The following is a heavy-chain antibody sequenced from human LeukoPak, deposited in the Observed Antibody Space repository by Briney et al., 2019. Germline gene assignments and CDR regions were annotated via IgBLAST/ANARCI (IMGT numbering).Heavy chain of an antibody. J-gene: IGHJ6*02. D-gene: IGHD3-3*01. CDR2: FDPEDGET. V-gene: IGHV1-24*01. Sequence: ASVKVSCKVSGYTLTELSMHWVRQAPGKGLEWMGGFDPEDGETIYAQKFQGRVTMTRNTSISTAYMELSSLRSEDTAVYYCASQLHYYDFWSRHTEDYYYYGMDVWGQGTTVTVSS. CDR3: ASQLHYYDFWSRHTEDYYYYGMDV. CDR1: GYTLTELS.